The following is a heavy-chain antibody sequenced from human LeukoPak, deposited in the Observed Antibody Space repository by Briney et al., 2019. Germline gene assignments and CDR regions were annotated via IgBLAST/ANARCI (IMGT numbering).Heavy chain of an antibody. Sequence: GASVKVSCKASGYTFTGYYIHWMRRAPGQGLEWMGWISAYSGDTKYAQKFQGRVTMTTETSTSTAYMELRRLMFDDTAVYYCARDKQYAFDNWGQGTLVTVSS. J-gene: IGHJ4*02. CDR2: ISAYSGDT. CDR3: ARDKQYAFDN. CDR1: GYTFTGYY. V-gene: IGHV1-18*01.